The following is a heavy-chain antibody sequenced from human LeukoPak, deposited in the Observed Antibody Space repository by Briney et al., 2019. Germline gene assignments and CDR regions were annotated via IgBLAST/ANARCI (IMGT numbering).Heavy chain of an antibody. CDR1: GYTFSSYA. CDR3: ARVSGWYWFDQ. V-gene: IGHV3-64*01. CDR2: ISSDGRIT. Sequence: GGSLRLSCEGSGYTFSSYAMHWVRQAPGKGLEYVAAISSDGRITYFANFVKGRFTISRDNSKNTLYLQMGSLRTEVMAVYYCARVSGWYWFDQWGQGTLVTVSS. J-gene: IGHJ5*02. D-gene: IGHD6-19*01.